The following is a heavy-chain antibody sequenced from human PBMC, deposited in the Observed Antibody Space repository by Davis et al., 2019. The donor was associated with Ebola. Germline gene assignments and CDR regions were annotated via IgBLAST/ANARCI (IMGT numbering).Heavy chain of an antibody. CDR2: IRSKANSYAT. D-gene: IGHD2-2*01. J-gene: IGHJ6*02. CDR1: GFTSSGSA. Sequence: GESLKISCAASGFTSSGSAMHWVRQASGKGLEWVGRIRSKANSYATAYAASVKGRFTISRDDSKNTAYLQMNSLKTEDTAVYYCSGTSSSGDVWGQGTTVTVSS. V-gene: IGHV3-73*01. CDR3: SGTSSSGDV.